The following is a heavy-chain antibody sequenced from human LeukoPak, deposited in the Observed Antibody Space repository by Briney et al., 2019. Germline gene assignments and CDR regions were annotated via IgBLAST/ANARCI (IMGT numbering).Heavy chain of an antibody. V-gene: IGHV4-59*08. J-gene: IGHJ4*02. D-gene: IGHD4-11*01. CDR1: GGSISNYY. CDR2: VYYSGST. CDR3: ARGGLGGITAYSNYLFDY. Sequence: SETLSLTCTVSGGSISNYYWSWIRQPPGEGLEWIGYVYYSGSTNYNPSLKSRVTISIDPSKTQFSLNLTSVTAADTAVYYCARGGLGGITAYSNYLFDYWGQGTLVTVSS.